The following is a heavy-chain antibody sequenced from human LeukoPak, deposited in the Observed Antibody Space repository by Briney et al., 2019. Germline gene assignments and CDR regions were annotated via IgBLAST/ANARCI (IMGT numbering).Heavy chain of an antibody. CDR3: AKDEGVSSWDDAFDI. J-gene: IGHJ3*02. D-gene: IGHD6-13*01. Sequence: GGSLRLSCAASGFSFDSYGKIWVPEAPGKGVEWVSGIDWNGGDTGYADSVKGRFTISRDISKNTLYLQMNSLRAEDTAVYYCAKDEGVSSWDDAFDIWGQGTMVTVSS. CDR2: IDWNGGDT. CDR1: GFSFDSYG. V-gene: IGHV3-20*04.